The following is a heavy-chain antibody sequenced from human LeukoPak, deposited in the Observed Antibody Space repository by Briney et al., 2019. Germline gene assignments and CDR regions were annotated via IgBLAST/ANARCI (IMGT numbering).Heavy chain of an antibody. CDR3: TIFGTAPPY. CDR1: GFTFDDYA. D-gene: IGHD3-3*01. V-gene: IGHV3-9*01. J-gene: IGHJ4*02. Sequence: GRSLRLSCAASGFTFDDYAMHWVRQAPGKGLEWVSGISWNSGSIGYADSVKGRFTISRDNAKNTLYLQMNSLRADDTAVYYCTIFGTAPPYWGQGTLVTVSS. CDR2: ISWNSGSI.